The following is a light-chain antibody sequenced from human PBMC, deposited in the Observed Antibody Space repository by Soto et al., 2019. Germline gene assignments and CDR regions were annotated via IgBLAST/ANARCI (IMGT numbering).Light chain of an antibody. CDR1: QSVSNN. V-gene: IGKV3-11*01. CDR3: QQRSDWPPIT. J-gene: IGKJ5*01. Sequence: IVMTQSPAILSVSPGERGTLSCRSGQSVSNNLAWYQQKPGQAPRLLIYDASNRAAGVPYRFRGSGSGTDFTLTISSVEPEDFGVYYCQQRSDWPPITFGQGTRLEIK. CDR2: DAS.